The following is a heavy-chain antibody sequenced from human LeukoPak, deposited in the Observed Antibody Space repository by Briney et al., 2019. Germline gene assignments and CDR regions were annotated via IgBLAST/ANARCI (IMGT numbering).Heavy chain of an antibody. D-gene: IGHD3-22*01. CDR2: ISAYNGKT. V-gene: IGHV1-18*01. Sequence: ASVKVSCKASGYTFTSYGISWVRQAPGQGLEWMGWISAYNGKTNYAQKLQGRVTMTTDTSTSTAYMQLRSLRSDDTAVYYCARNYYDSSGYYYVYPRWYYYYGMDVWGQGTTVTVSS. J-gene: IGHJ6*02. CDR1: GYTFTSYG. CDR3: ARNYYDSSGYYYVYPRWYYYYGMDV.